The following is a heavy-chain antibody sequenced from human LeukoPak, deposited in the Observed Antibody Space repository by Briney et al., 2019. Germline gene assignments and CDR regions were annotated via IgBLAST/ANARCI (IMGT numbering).Heavy chain of an antibody. J-gene: IGHJ3*02. V-gene: IGHV1-69*13. CDR1: GGTFSNYA. CDR2: IIPIFGTA. Sequence: ASVNASCKASGGTFSNYATSWVRQAPGQGLEWMGGIIPIFGTANYAQKFRGRVTITADESTSIAYMELSSLRSEDTAVYYCARHMVRGVIITGFGDAFDIWGHGTMVTVSS. D-gene: IGHD3-10*01. CDR3: ARHMVRGVIITGFGDAFDI.